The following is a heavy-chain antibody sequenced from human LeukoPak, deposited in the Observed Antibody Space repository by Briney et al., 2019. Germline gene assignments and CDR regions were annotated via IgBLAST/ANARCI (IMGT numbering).Heavy chain of an antibody. CDR3: AKDLGWIQFGY. D-gene: IGHD5-18*01. Sequence: GGTLRLSCAASGFTFSTYAMSWVRQAPGKGLEWVSAIGGSGGSTYYADSVKGRFTISRDNSKNTVYLQVRSLRAEDTAVYYCAKDLGWIQFGYWGQGALVTVSS. V-gene: IGHV3-23*01. J-gene: IGHJ4*02. CDR2: IGGSGGST. CDR1: GFTFSTYA.